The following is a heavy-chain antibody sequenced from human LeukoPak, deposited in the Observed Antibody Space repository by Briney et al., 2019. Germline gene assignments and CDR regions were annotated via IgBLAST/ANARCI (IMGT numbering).Heavy chain of an antibody. CDR2: IYSGGST. Sequence: HSGGSLRLSCAASGFTVSSNYMSWVRQAPGKGLEWVSVIYSGGSTYYADSVKGRFTIPRDNSKNTLYLQMNSLRAEDTAVYYCAREGVAVAGKYYYGMDVWGQGTTVTVSS. CDR3: AREGVAVAGKYYYGMDV. CDR1: GFTVSSNY. J-gene: IGHJ6*02. V-gene: IGHV3-53*01. D-gene: IGHD6-19*01.